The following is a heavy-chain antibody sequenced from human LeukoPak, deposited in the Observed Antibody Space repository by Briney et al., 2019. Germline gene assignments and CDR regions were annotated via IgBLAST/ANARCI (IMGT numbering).Heavy chain of an antibody. CDR3: ARANFLYCSSSTCLFDY. Sequence: ASVTVSCKASGYTFTDYYMHWVRQAPGQGFEWMGWINPNDGDTNYAQKFQGRVTMTRDTSISTAHMEVSRLRSDDTAVYYCARANFLYCSSSTCLFDYWGQGTLVTVSS. CDR2: INPNDGDT. CDR1: GYTFTDYY. D-gene: IGHD2-2*01. V-gene: IGHV1-2*02. J-gene: IGHJ4*02.